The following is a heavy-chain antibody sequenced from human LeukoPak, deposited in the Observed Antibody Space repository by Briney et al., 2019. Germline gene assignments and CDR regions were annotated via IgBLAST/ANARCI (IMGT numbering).Heavy chain of an antibody. D-gene: IGHD1-1*01. CDR2: IYYSGST. CDR3: VRVHSETTAIDY. V-gene: IGHV4-59*01. CDR1: GGSISSYY. Sequence: SETLSFTCTVSGGSISSYYWSWIRQPPGKGLEWIGYIYYSGSTNYNPSLKSRVTISVDTSKNQFSLKLSSVTAADTAVYYCVRVHSETTAIDYWGQGTLITVSS. J-gene: IGHJ4*02.